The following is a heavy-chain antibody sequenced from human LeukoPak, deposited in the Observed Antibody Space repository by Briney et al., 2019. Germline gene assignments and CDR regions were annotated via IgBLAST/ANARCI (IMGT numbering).Heavy chain of an antibody. D-gene: IGHD3-22*01. Sequence: GGSLRLSCAASGFTFSSYAMSWVRQAPGKGLEWVSAISGSGGSTYYADSVKGRFTISRDNSKNTLYLQMNSLRAEDTAVYYCAKEVYYYDSSGQFDYWGREPWSPSPQ. J-gene: IGHJ4*02. CDR1: GFTFSSYA. CDR3: AKEVYYYDSSGQFDY. V-gene: IGHV3-23*01. CDR2: ISGSGGST.